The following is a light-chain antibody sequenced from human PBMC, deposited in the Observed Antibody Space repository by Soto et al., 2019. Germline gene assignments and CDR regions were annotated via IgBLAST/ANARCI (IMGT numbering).Light chain of an antibody. CDR1: QDISNY. CDR3: KQYSHLIT. J-gene: IGKJ5*01. V-gene: IGKV1-33*01. Sequence: DIHMTQSPSSLSASVGYRVTITFQASQDISNYLNWYQQKLGKAPKLLIYDASNLETGVPSRFSGSGSGKDFTFTISSLQPEDIATYYCKQYSHLITFGQGTRLEIK. CDR2: DAS.